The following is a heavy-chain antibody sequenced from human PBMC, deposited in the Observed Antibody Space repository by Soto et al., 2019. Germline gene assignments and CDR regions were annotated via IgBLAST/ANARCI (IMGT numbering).Heavy chain of an antibody. J-gene: IGHJ5*02. Sequence: QVQLQESGPGLVKPSQTLSLTCTVSGGSISSGGYYWSWIRQHPGKGLEWIGYIYYSGSTYYNPSLKSRVTISVDTSKNQFSLKLSSVTAADTAVYYCARLHPLVVAATPVVGWFDPWGQGPLVTVSS. D-gene: IGHD2-15*01. CDR1: GGSISSGGYY. CDR2: IYYSGST. V-gene: IGHV4-31*03. CDR3: ARLHPLVVAATPVVGWFDP.